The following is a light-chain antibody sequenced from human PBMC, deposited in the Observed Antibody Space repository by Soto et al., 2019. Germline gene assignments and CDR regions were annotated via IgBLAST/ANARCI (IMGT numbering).Light chain of an antibody. J-gene: IGKJ3*01. Sequence: ETVLTQSPATLSLSPAERATLSCRASQSINTYLAWYQQKPGQAPRLLIYDASNRATGIPARFSGSGSGTDFTLTISSLEPEDFAVYYCQQRFTWPSFGPGTKVDVK. CDR1: QSINTY. CDR2: DAS. CDR3: QQRFTWPS. V-gene: IGKV3-11*01.